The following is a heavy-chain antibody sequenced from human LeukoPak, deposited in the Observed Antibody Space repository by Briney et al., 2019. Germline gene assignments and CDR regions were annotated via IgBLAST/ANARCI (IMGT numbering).Heavy chain of an antibody. V-gene: IGHV3-74*01. CDR1: GFTFSSYW. J-gene: IGHJ4*02. D-gene: IGHD3-10*01. Sequence: PRGSLRLSCAASGFTFSSYWMHWVRQAPGTGLVWVSRINSDGSSTSYADSVKGRFTISRDNAKNTVYLQMNSLRAEDTAVYYCARVLGSQIDYWGQGTLVTVSS. CDR3: ARVLGSQIDY. CDR2: INSDGSST.